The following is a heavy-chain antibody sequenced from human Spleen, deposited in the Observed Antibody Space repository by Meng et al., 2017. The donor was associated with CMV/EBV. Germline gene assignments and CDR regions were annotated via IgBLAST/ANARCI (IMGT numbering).Heavy chain of an antibody. CDR3: ARDILADYYYGMDV. Sequence: GESLKISCSVSGFTLSDYSMSWVRQAPGTGLEWVSTISSSSSYVEYADSVKGRFTVSRDNAQNSLYLQMNTLRDEDTAVYYCARDILADYYYGMDVWGQGTTVTVSS. CDR1: GFTLSDYS. J-gene: IGHJ6*02. V-gene: IGHV3-21*01. CDR2: ISSSSSYV.